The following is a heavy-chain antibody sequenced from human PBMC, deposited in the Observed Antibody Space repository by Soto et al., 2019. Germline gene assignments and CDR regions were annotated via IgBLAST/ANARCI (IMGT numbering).Heavy chain of an antibody. CDR2: ISPSGGST. CDR1: GYTFTSYY. D-gene: IGHD3-22*01. CDR3: ARALRDYYDSSGYSSEPHDAFDI. V-gene: IGHV1-46*01. Sequence: ASVKVSCKASGYTFTSYYMHWVRQAPGQGLEWMGIISPSGGSTSYAQKFQGRVTMTRDTSTSTVYMELSSLRSEDTAVYYCARALRDYYDSSGYSSEPHDAFDIWGQGTMVTVSS. J-gene: IGHJ3*02.